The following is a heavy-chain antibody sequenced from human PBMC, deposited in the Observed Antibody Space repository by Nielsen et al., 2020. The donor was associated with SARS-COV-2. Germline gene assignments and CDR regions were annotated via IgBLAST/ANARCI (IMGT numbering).Heavy chain of an antibody. CDR3: AKDPGRYFDL. CDR1: GFTFSSYW. J-gene: IGHJ2*01. V-gene: IGHV3-7*03. CDR2: IKQDGSEK. D-gene: IGHD1-1*01. Sequence: GESLKISCAASGFTFSSYWMSWVRQAPGKGLEWVANIKQDGSEKYYVDSVKGRFTISRDNAKNSLYLQMNSLRAEDTALYYCAKDPGRYFDLWGRGTLVTVSS.